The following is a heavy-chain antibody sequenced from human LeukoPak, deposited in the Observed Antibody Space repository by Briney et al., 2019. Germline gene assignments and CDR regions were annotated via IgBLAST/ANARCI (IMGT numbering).Heavy chain of an antibody. Sequence: SGPTLVKPTQTLTLTCTFSGFSVSTRGVGGGWIRQPPGKALEWLALIYWDDDKRYSPSLKSRLTITKYTSKNQVVRTMTNMDPVDTATYYCAHSRSSGYDPCFDPWGEGTLVTVSS. CDR2: IYWDDDK. J-gene: IGHJ5*02. D-gene: IGHD5-12*01. CDR3: AHSRSSGYDPCFDP. V-gene: IGHV2-5*02. CDR1: GFSVSTRGVG.